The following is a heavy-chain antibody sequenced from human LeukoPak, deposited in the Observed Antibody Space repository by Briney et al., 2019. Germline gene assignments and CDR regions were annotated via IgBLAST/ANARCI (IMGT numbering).Heavy chain of an antibody. CDR3: TRTMVVTPTSEFDY. J-gene: IGHJ4*02. CDR2: IRSKAYGGTT. D-gene: IGHD2-21*02. Sequence: GGSLRLSCTASGFTFGDYAMSWFRQAPGKGLEWVGFIRSKAYGGTTEYAASVKGRFTISRDDSKSIAYLQMNSLKTEDTAVYYCTRTMVVTPTSEFDYWGQGTLVTVSS. V-gene: IGHV3-49*03. CDR1: GFTFGDYA.